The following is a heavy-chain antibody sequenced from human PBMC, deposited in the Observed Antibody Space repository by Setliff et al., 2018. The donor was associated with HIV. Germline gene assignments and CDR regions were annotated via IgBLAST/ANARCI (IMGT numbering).Heavy chain of an antibody. D-gene: IGHD3-16*01. CDR2: IYYSGST. J-gene: IGHJ6*03. CDR1: GGSISSGGYY. CDR3: ARPKKRGDYYYYYYYMDV. V-gene: IGHV4-31*03. Sequence: SETLSLTCTVSGGSISSGGYYWSWIRQYPGKGLEWIGYIYYSGSTYYNPSLKSRVTISVDTSKNQFSLKLSSVTAADTAVYYCARPKKRGDYYYYYYYMDVWGKGTTVTVSS.